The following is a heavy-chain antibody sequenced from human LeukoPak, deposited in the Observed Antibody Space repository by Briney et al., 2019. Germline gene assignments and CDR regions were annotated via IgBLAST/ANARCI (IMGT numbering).Heavy chain of an antibody. V-gene: IGHV3-30*18. CDR3: AKDTNYYDSSPGPYYFDY. CDR2: ISYDGSNK. CDR1: GFTFSSYG. J-gene: IGHJ4*02. Sequence: PGRSLRLSCAASGFTFSSYGMHWVRQAPGKGLEWVAVISYDGSNKYYADSVKGRFTISRDNSKNTLYLQMNSLRAEDTAVYYCAKDTNYYDSSPGPYYFDYWGQGTLVTVSS. D-gene: IGHD3-22*01.